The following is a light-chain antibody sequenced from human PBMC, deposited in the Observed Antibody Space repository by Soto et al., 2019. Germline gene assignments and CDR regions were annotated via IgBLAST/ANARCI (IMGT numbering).Light chain of an antibody. J-gene: IGKJ2*01. CDR2: KAT. Sequence: DIQMTQSPSTLSASVGDGVTITCRASQSIGSGLAWYQQKPGKAPNLLIYKATNLQTGFPSRFSGSGSGTDFSITISSLQPVDSATYYCQHYTDFQYTFCQGTKVEI. CDR3: QHYTDFQYT. V-gene: IGKV1-5*03. CDR1: QSIGSG.